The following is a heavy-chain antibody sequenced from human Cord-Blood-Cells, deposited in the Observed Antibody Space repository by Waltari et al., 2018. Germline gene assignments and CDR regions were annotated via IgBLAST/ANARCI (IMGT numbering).Heavy chain of an antibody. CDR1: GGSFSGYA. V-gene: IGHV4-34*01. D-gene: IGHD3-3*01. J-gene: IGHJ4*02. CDR3: ARQRSDFWSCYFPYYFDY. Sequence: QVQLQQWGAGLLKPSETLSLTCAVYGGSFSGYAWSWLRQPPGKGLEWIGEINHSGSTNYHPSLKSRVTISVDTSKNQFSLKLSSVTAADTAVYYCARQRSDFWSCYFPYYFDYWGQGTLVTVSS. CDR2: INHSGST.